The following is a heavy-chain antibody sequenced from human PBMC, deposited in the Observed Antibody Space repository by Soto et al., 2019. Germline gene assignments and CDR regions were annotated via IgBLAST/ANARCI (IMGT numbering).Heavy chain of an antibody. J-gene: IGHJ5*02. D-gene: IGHD2-15*01. V-gene: IGHV3-11*01. CDR1: GFSLSDYY. CDR2: ISYSGSTI. Sequence: GGSLRLSCAASGFSLSDYYMRWIRQAPGKGLEWISYISYSGSTIYYADSVKGRFTISRDNAQNSLYLQMNSLRAEDTAVYYCARYLQKAATHPICFGPSGQGPPVSGST. CDR3: ARYLQKAATHPICFGP.